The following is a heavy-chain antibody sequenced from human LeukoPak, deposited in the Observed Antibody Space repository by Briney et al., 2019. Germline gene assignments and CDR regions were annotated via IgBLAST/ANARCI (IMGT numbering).Heavy chain of an antibody. CDR3: ASRPRYSSGWYGWDY. Sequence: SETLSLTCTVSGDSISNYYWSWIRQPPGKGLEWIGYIYYSGSTNYNPSLKSRVTISADTSKSQFSLNLSSVTAADTAVYYCASRPRYSSGWYGWDYWGQGTLVTVSS. CDR2: IYYSGST. D-gene: IGHD6-19*01. V-gene: IGHV4-59*12. J-gene: IGHJ4*02. CDR1: GDSISNYY.